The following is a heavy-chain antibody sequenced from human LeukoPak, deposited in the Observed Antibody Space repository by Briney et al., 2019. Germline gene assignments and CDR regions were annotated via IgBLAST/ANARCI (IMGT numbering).Heavy chain of an antibody. V-gene: IGHV3-9*03. J-gene: IGHJ4*02. CDR2: ISWNSGSI. CDR3: AKDGSPYCGGDCYLDY. Sequence: PGGSLRLSCAASGFTFDDYAMHWVRQAPGKGLEWVSGISWNSGSIGYADSVKGRFTISRDNAKNSLYLQMNSLRAEDMALYYCAKDGSPYCGGDCYLDYWGQGTLVTVSS. CDR1: GFTFDDYA. D-gene: IGHD2-21*02.